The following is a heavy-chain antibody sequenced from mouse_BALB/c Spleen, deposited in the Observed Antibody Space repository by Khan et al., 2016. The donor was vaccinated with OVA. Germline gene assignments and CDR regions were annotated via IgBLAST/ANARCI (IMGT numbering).Heavy chain of an antibody. CDR1: GFTFSTYA. V-gene: IGHV5-9-3*01. Sequence: EVQLVESGGGLVKPGGSLRLSCAASGFTFSTYAMSWVRQTPEKRLDWVATINSDGDYTYFPDNVTGRFTISRDNAKNTLYLQMTSLRSKDTAIYYCARSPYGNFAYWGQGTLVTVSA. J-gene: IGHJ3*01. CDR3: ARSPYGNFAY. CDR2: INSDGDYT. D-gene: IGHD2-1*01.